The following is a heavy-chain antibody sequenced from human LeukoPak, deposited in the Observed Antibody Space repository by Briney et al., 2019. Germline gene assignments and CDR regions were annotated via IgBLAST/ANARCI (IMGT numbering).Heavy chain of an antibody. CDR3: AKDPCSSTSCSRFDC. D-gene: IGHD2-2*01. CDR1: GFTFSSYS. Sequence: PGGSLRLSCAASGFTFSSYSMNWVRQAPGKGVEWVAVISYDGSNKYYADSVKGRFTISRDNSKNTLYLQMNSLRAEDTAVYYCAKDPCSSTSCSRFDCWGQGTLVTVSS. V-gene: IGHV3-30*18. CDR2: ISYDGSNK. J-gene: IGHJ4*02.